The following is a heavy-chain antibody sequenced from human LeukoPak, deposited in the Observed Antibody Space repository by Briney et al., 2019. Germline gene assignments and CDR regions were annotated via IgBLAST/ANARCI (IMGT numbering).Heavy chain of an antibody. J-gene: IGHJ4*02. D-gene: IGHD3-9*01. Sequence: ASVKVSCKASGYTFTSYAMHSVLHAPGHSLDWMGCINAGNGNTKYSQQFQGSVTITRDTSASTAYMELSSLRSEDTALFYKQKTAYDILTGYYTLDYWGQGTLVTVSS. V-gene: IGHV1-3*01. CDR3: QKTAYDILTGYYTLDY. CDR1: GYTFTSYA. CDR2: INAGNGNT.